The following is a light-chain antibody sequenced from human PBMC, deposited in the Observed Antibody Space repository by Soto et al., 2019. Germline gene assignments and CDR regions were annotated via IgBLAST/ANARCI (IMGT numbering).Light chain of an antibody. CDR1: QSVSGW. J-gene: IGKJ1*01. Sequence: DIEMGQSPSSVSSSVGDTFTVTCRASQSVSGWLAWYQQKPGEAPKLLIYDASALPRGVPSRFSGSGSGTKFTLTIASLQPDDFATYHCQQYETFSGTFGPGTKVDIK. V-gene: IGKV1-5*01. CDR3: QQYETFSGT. CDR2: DAS.